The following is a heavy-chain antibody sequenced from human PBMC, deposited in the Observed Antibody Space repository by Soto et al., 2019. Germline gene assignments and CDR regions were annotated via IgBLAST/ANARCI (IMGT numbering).Heavy chain of an antibody. D-gene: IGHD2-2*01. CDR1: GGSFSGYY. V-gene: IGHV4-34*01. Sequence: QVQLQQWGAGLLKPSETLSLTCAVYGGSFSGYYWSWIRQPPGKGLEWIGEINHSGSTNYNPSLKSRVTISVDTSKNQFSLQLSSVTAADTAVYYCARFPQYCSSTSCPEPWGQGTLVTVSS. CDR3: ARFPQYCSSTSCPEP. CDR2: INHSGST. J-gene: IGHJ5*02.